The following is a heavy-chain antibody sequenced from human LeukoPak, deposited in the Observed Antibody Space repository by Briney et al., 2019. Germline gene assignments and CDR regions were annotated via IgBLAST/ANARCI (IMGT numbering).Heavy chain of an antibody. Sequence: GASVKVSCKASGYTFTGYYMHWVRQAPGQGLERMGWINPNSGGTNYAQKVQGRVTMTRDTSISTAYMELSRLRSDDTAVYYCARSNPPRYGSGSYSSDYWGQGTLVTVSS. CDR2: INPNSGGT. J-gene: IGHJ4*02. D-gene: IGHD3-10*01. V-gene: IGHV1-2*02. CDR3: ARSNPPRYGSGSYSSDY. CDR1: GYTFTGYY.